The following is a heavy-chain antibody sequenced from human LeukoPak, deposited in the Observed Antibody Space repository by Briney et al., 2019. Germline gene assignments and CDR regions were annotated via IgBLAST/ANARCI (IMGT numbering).Heavy chain of an antibody. Sequence: PSETLSLTCVVSGVSITSGDYSWSWIRQPPGKGLEWIGYMFLGGSTYYSASLKSRVTISVDRFKNQFSLKMTSVTAADTAVYYCARAPFSGDDSDAFDLWGQGTMAIVSS. CDR2: MFLGGST. CDR1: GVSITSGDYS. V-gene: IGHV4-30-2*01. D-gene: IGHD5-12*01. CDR3: ARAPFSGDDSDAFDL. J-gene: IGHJ3*01.